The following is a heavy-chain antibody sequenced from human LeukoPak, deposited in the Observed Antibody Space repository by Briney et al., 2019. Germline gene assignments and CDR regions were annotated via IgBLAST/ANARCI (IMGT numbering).Heavy chain of an antibody. CDR2: IYPGDSDT. CDR3: ARHEDGGNSVSLDY. J-gene: IGHJ4*02. CDR1: GYSFTTYW. D-gene: IGHD4-23*01. V-gene: IGHV5-51*01. Sequence: GESLKISCEGSGYSFTTYWIGWVRQMPGRGLEWMGIIYPGDSDTRYSPSFQGQVTISADKSISTAYLQWSSLKATDTAMYYCARHEDGGNSVSLDYWGQGTLVTVSS.